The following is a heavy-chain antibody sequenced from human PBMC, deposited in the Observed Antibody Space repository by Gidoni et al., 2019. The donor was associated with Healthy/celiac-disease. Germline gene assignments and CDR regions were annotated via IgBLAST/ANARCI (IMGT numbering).Heavy chain of an antibody. CDR2: IFSNDEK. J-gene: IGHJ5*02. CDR1: GFSLSNARMG. Sequence: QVTLKESGPVLVKPTETLTLTCTVSGFSLSNARMGVSWIRQPPGKALEWLAHIFSNDEKSYSTSLKSRLTISKDTSKSQVVLTMTNMDPVDTATYYCARIGTHHGGIAARLAVGWFDPWGQGTLVTVSS. D-gene: IGHD6-6*01. V-gene: IGHV2-26*01. CDR3: ARIGTHHGGIAARLAVGWFDP.